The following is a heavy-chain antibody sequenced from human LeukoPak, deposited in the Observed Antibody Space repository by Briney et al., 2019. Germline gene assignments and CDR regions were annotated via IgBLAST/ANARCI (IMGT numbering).Heavy chain of an antibody. CDR2: IYYSGST. Sequence: SETLSLTCAVSGGSISTYYWSWIRQPPGKGLEWIGYIYYSGSTNYNPSLKSRVTISVDTSKNQFSLKLSSVTAADTAVYYCARDKTNWFDPWGQGTLVTVSS. CDR3: ARDKTNWFDP. V-gene: IGHV4-59*01. J-gene: IGHJ5*02. CDR1: GGSISTYY.